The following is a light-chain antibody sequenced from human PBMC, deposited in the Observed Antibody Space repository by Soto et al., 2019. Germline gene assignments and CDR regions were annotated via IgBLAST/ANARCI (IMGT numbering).Light chain of an antibody. CDR3: QQYNSYVT. CDR1: QSISSW. CDR2: KAS. V-gene: IGKV1-5*03. Sequence: DIPMTQSPSTLSASVGDRVTITCRASQSISSWLAWYQQKPGKAPKLLIYKASSLESGVPSRFSGSGSGTEFTLTISRLQPDDFASYYCQQYNSYVTFGQGTKVEIK. J-gene: IGKJ1*01.